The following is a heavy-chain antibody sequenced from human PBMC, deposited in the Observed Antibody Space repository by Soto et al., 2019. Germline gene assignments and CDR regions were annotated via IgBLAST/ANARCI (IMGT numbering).Heavy chain of an antibody. V-gene: IGHV1-18*04. CDR2: ISAYNGNT. Sequence: GASVKVSCKASGYTFTSYGISWVRQAPGQGLEWMGCISAYNGNTNYAQKLQGRVTMTTDTSTSTAYMELRSLRSEDTAVYYCASDYGGNVYAYWGQGTLVTVSS. CDR3: ASDYGGNVYAY. D-gene: IGHD4-17*01. J-gene: IGHJ4*02. CDR1: GYTFTSYG.